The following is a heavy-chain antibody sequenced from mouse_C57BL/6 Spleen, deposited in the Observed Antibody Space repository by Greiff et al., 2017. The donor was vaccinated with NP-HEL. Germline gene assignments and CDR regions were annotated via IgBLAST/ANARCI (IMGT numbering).Heavy chain of an antibody. Sequence: EVKVVESGGDLVKPGGSLKLSCAASGFTFSSYGMSWVRQTPDKRLEWVATISSGGSYTYYPDSVKGRFTISRNNAKNTLYLQMSSLKSEDTAMYYCARGDYDGDWFAYWGQGTLVTVSA. CDR1: GFTFSSYG. CDR3: ARGDYDGDWFAY. V-gene: IGHV5-6*01. CDR2: ISSGGSYT. J-gene: IGHJ3*01. D-gene: IGHD2-4*01.